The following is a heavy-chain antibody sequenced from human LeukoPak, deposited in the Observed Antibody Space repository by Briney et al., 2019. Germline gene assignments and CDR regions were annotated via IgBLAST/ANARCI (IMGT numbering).Heavy chain of an antibody. V-gene: IGHV1-69*01. Sequence: ASVKVSCKASGGTFSSYAISWVRQAPGQGLEWMGGIIPIFGTANYAQKFQGRVTITADESTSTAYMELSSLRSEDTAVYYCAENSGCSSTSCYPFDYWGQGALVTVSS. D-gene: IGHD2-2*01. CDR1: GGTFSSYA. J-gene: IGHJ4*02. CDR2: IIPIFGTA. CDR3: AENSGCSSTSCYPFDY.